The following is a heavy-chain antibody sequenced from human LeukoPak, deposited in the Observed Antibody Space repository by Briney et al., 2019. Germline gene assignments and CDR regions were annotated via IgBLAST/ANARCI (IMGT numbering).Heavy chain of an antibody. J-gene: IGHJ4*02. V-gene: IGHV3-30*03. CDR1: GFTFSSYG. CDR3: ASPARWIQLWYSFDY. CDR2: TSYDGSNK. D-gene: IGHD5-18*01. Sequence: PGGSLRLSCAASGFTFSSYGMHWARQAPGKGLEWVAVTSYDGSNKCYADSVKGRFTISRDNSKNTLYPQMNSLRAEDTAVYYCASPARWIQLWYSFDYWGQGTLVTVSS.